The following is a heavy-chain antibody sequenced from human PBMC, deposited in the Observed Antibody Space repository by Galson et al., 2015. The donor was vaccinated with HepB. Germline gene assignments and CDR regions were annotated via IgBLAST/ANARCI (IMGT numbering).Heavy chain of an antibody. D-gene: IGHD5-12*01. V-gene: IGHV3-30-3*01. Sequence: SLRLSCAASGFTFSSYAMHWVRQAPGKGLEWVAVISYDGSNKYYADSVKGRFTISRDNSKNTLYLQMNSLRAEDTAVYYCARGGYSGYDYGEVVGDYWGQGTLVTVSS. CDR2: ISYDGSNK. J-gene: IGHJ4*02. CDR1: GFTFSSYA. CDR3: ARGGYSGYDYGEVVGDY.